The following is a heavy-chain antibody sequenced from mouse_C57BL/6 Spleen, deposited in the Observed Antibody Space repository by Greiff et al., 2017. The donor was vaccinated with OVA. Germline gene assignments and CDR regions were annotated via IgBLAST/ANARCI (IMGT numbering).Heavy chain of an antibody. CDR2: INPSTGGT. CDR1: GYSFTGYY. CDR3: ARWDYAMDY. J-gene: IGHJ4*01. V-gene: IGHV1-42*01. Sequence: VQLKESGPELVKPGASVKISCKASGYSFTGYYMNWVKQSPEKSLEWIGEINPSTGGTTYNQKFKAKATLTVDKSSSTAYMQLKSLTSEDSAVYYCARWDYAMDYWGQGTSVTVSS.